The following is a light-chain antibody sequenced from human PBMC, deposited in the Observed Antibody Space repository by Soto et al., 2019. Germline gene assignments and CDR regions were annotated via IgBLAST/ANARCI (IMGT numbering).Light chain of an antibody. J-gene: IGLJ3*02. V-gene: IGLV1-44*01. CDR2: SDD. CDR1: NSNIGSYS. Sequence: QAVVTQPPSLSGTPGQRVTISCSGSNSNIGSYSVNWYQHFPGTAPKILIYSDDERPSGVPDRFSGSKSGTSASLAISGLQSEDEAEYYCAAWDDNLNGPLFGGGTKVTVL. CDR3: AAWDDNLNGPL.